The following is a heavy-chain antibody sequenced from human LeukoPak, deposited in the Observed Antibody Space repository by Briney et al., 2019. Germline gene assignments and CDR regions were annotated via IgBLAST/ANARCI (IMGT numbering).Heavy chain of an antibody. CDR3: KSGGAAPGSFDY. CDR2: IRYDGSNK. V-gene: IGHV3-30*02. D-gene: IGHD1-1*01. J-gene: IGHJ4*02. Sequence: SGGSLRLSCAASGFTFSSYGMHRVRQAPGKGLEWVAVIRYDGSNKYYADSVKGRFTISRDNSKNTLYLQMNSLRVEDTAVYYCKSGGAAPGSFDYWGQGTLVTVSP. CDR1: GFTFSSYG.